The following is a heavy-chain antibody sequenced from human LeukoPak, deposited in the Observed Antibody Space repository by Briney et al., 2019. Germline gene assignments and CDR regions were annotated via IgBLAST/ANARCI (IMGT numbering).Heavy chain of an antibody. CDR1: GFTFSRNV. CDR3: ARGGIPTGPYYYFYYMDV. V-gene: IGHV3-30*01. Sequence: GGSLRLSCAASGFTFSRNVMHWVRQAPGKGLEWVALISYDGNNKFYAGSVKGRFTISRDNSRNNLYLQMNSLRGEDAAVYSCARGGIPTGPYYYFYYMDVWGKGTAVTVSS. D-gene: IGHD3-10*01. CDR2: ISYDGNNK. J-gene: IGHJ6*03.